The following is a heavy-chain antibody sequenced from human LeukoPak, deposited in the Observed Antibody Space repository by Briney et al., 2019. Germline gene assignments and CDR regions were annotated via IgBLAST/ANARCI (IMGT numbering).Heavy chain of an antibody. CDR3: ASGAWLSGSAFDI. CDR1: GGSISSSSYY. Sequence: SETLSLTRTVSGGSISSSSYYWGWIRQPPGKGLEWIGSIYYSGSTYYNPSLKSRVTISVDTSKNQFSLKLSSVTAADTAVYYCASGAWLSGSAFDIWGQGTMVTVSS. J-gene: IGHJ3*02. V-gene: IGHV4-39*01. D-gene: IGHD3-22*01. CDR2: IYYSGST.